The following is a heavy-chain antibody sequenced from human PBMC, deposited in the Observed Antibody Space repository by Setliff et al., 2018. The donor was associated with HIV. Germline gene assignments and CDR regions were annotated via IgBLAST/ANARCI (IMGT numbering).Heavy chain of an antibody. CDR3: ARDRVVGATLDPLDL. D-gene: IGHD1-26*01. CDR2: ISYGGGLK. CDR1: GFTFGSYP. V-gene: IGHV3-30*04. J-gene: IGHJ3*01. Sequence: GGSLRLSCAASGFTFGSYPMHWVRQAPGKGLEWVAVISYGGGLKLYADSVRGRFTISRDFSDNTLYLQMNSLRAEDTAVYYCARDRVVGATLDPLDLWGQGTMVTVSS.